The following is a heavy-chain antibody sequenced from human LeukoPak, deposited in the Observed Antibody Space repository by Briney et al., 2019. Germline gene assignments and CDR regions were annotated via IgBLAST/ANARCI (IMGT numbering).Heavy chain of an antibody. V-gene: IGHV3-53*01. J-gene: IGHJ6*02. Sequence: PGGSLRLSCAASGFTVSNNYMSWVRQAPGKGLEWVSLIYSDGSTSYTDSVKGRFTISRDNSKNTLSLQLNSLRAEDTAVYYCARDGGSSTKEPTGGYYYYGMDVWGQGTTVAVSS. D-gene: IGHD1-1*01. CDR3: ARDGGSSTKEPTGGYYYYGMDV. CDR1: GFTVSNNY. CDR2: IYSDGST.